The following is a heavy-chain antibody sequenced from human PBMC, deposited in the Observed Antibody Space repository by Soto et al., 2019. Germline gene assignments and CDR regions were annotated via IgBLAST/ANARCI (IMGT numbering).Heavy chain of an antibody. V-gene: IGHV1-2*04. J-gene: IGHJ5*02. CDR2: INPNSGGT. Sequence: GASVKVSCKASGYTFTGYYMHWVRQAPGQGLEWMGWINPNSGGTNYAQKFQGWVTMTRDTSISTAYMELSRLRSDDTAVYYCAREAYCSSTSCHNNWFDPWGQGTLVTVSS. D-gene: IGHD2-2*02. CDR3: AREAYCSSTSCHNNWFDP. CDR1: GYTFTGYY.